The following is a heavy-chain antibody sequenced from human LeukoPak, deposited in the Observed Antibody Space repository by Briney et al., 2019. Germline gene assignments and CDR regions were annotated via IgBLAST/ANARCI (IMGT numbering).Heavy chain of an antibody. V-gene: IGHV3-21*01. J-gene: IGHJ6*03. Sequence: GGSLRLSCAASGFTFSNYNMNWVRQAPGKGLEWVSSISSSASYIYYADSVKGRFTIYRDNAQNSLFLQMNSLRAEDTAVYYCARDLPYYYYMDVWGEGTTVTISS. CDR1: GFTFSNYN. CDR2: ISSSASYI. CDR3: ARDLPYYYYMDV.